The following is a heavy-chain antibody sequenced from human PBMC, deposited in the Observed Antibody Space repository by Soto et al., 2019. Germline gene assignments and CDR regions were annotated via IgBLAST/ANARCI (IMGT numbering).Heavy chain of an antibody. CDR1: GFSFNNRGVG. V-gene: IGHV2-5*02. CDR2: IYWDDDK. CDR3: AHRPPEMDTALDI. J-gene: IGHJ3*02. D-gene: IGHD5-18*01. Sequence: QITLKESGPTLVKPTQTLTLTCTFSGFSFNNRGVGVAWIRQPPGKALEWLALIYWDDDKRYSPSLKSRLTSTKGTAKNQVVLTMTNMDPMDTATYYCAHRPPEMDTALDIWGQVTMFTVSS.